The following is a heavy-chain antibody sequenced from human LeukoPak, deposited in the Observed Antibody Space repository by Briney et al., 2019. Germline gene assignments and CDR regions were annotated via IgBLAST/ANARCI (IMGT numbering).Heavy chain of an antibody. D-gene: IGHD2-2*01. V-gene: IGHV4-4*02. J-gene: IGHJ6*02. CDR3: ARGYCSSTSCYGDYYYYGMDV. CDR1: GGSISSSNW. CDR2: IYHSGST. Sequence: SGTLSLTCAVSGGSISSSNWWSWVRQPPGKGLEWIGEIYHSGSTNYNPSLKSRVTISVDKSKNQFSLKLSSVTAADTAVYYCARGYCSSTSCYGDYYYYGMDVWGQGTTVTVSS.